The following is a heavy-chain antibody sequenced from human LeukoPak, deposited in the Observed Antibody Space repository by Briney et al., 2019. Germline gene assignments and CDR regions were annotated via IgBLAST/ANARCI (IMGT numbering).Heavy chain of an antibody. V-gene: IGHV1-8*01. CDR2: MNPNSGNT. J-gene: IGHJ4*02. D-gene: IGHD6-25*01. CDR1: GYTFTSYD. CDR3: ARVYGLGIAASGY. Sequence: ASVKVSCKASGYTFTSYDINWVRQVTGQRLEWMGWMNPNSGNTGYAQKFQGRVTMTRNTSISTAYMELSSLRSEDTAVYYCARVYGLGIAASGYWGQGTLVTVSS.